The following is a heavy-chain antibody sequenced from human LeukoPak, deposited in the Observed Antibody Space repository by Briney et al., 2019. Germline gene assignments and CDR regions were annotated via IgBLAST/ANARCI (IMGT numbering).Heavy chain of an antibody. CDR1: GFTFSSYG. V-gene: IGHV3-33*01. Sequence: PGGSLRLSCAASGFTFSSYGMHWVRQAPGKGLEWVAVIWYDGSNKYYADSVKGRFTISRDNSKNTLYLQMNSLRAEDTAVYYCARDAGSADVLLWFGELLGPDYWGQGTLVTVSS. CDR3: ARDAGSADVLLWFGELLGPDY. D-gene: IGHD3-10*01. J-gene: IGHJ4*02. CDR2: IWYDGSNK.